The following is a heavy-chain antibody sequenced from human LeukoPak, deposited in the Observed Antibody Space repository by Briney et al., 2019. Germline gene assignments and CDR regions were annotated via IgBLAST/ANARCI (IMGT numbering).Heavy chain of an antibody. J-gene: IGHJ4*02. CDR1: GYNFDFYW. D-gene: IGHD2-8*01. CDR2: NYPGDSDT. CDR3: ARQSANGLDY. Sequence: GESLKISCKASGYNFDFYWTGWVRQMPGRGLEWMGINYPGDSDTRYSPSFQGQVTVSADRSIGIAYLQWSSVKASDTAMYYCARQSANGLDYWGQGTLVTVSS. V-gene: IGHV5-51*01.